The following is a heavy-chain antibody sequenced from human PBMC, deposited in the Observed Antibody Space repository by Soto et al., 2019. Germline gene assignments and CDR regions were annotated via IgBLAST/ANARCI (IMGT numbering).Heavy chain of an antibody. Sequence: QLQLQESGPGLVKPSETLSLICTVSGASITSSSYYWGWIRQPPGKGLEWIGTINHSGSSYYNPSLKSRVTVSADTSKNQFSLKLSAVTAAYTAVYYCKKRSPGTVAEYWGQGILVTVSS. CDR3: KKRSPGTVAEY. CDR2: INHSGSS. V-gene: IGHV4-39*01. D-gene: IGHD6-13*01. CDR1: GASITSSSYY. J-gene: IGHJ4*02.